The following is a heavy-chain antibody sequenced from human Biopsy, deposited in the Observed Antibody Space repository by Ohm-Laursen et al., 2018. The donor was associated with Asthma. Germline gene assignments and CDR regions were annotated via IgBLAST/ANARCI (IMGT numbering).Heavy chain of an antibody. V-gene: IGHV4-30-4*01. CDR1: GGSISSGAYY. D-gene: IGHD3-16*01. CDR2: IYYIGST. J-gene: IGHJ4*02. CDR3: ARRGGVRRYFDY. Sequence: SQTPSLTCTVSGGSISSGAYYWSWVRQPPGKGLEWIGYIYYIGSTYYNPSLKSRVAISLDTSKNQFSLKLSSVTVADTAVYFCARRGGVRRYFDYWGQGTLVTVSS.